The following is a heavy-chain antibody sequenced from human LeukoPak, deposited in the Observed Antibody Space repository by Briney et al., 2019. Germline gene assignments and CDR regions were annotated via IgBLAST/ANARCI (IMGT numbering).Heavy chain of an antibody. Sequence: PSETLSLTCTLSGGSISSHYWTWIRHPPGKGLEWIGFIYDSGRTRHNPSLQSRITISVDTSENNFSLKLTSVTAADTAVYYCARLLDNDSSGDPDTFDMWGQGTVVTVSS. CDR3: ARLLDNDSSGDPDTFDM. V-gene: IGHV4-59*11. J-gene: IGHJ3*02. D-gene: IGHD3-22*01. CDR2: IYDSGRT. CDR1: GGSISSHY.